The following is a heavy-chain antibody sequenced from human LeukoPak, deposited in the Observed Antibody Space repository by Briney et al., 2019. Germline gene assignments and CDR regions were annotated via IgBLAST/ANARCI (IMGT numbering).Heavy chain of an antibody. Sequence: SETLSLTCTVSGGSISSYYWSWIRQPAGKGLEWTGRIYTSGSTNYNPSLKSRVTMSVDTSKNQFSLKLSSVTAADTAVYYCAREYCSGGSCFNGWFDPWGQGTLVTVSS. J-gene: IGHJ5*02. CDR1: GGSISSYY. D-gene: IGHD2-15*01. CDR2: IYTSGST. CDR3: AREYCSGGSCFNGWFDP. V-gene: IGHV4-4*07.